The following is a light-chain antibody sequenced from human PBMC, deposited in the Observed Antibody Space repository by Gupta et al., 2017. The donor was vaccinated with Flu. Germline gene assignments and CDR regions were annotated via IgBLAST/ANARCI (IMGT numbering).Light chain of an antibody. CDR1: QHINNW. CDR2: KVS. V-gene: IGKV1-5*03. Sequence: DIQLTQSPSTLSASMGDRVTIACRASQHINNWLAWYQQKPGKAPKLLIYKVSGLESGVPSRFSGSGSGTEYTLTITSLQPDDFATYYCQQYNSNLWTFGQGTRVEMK. J-gene: IGKJ1*01. CDR3: QQYNSNLWT.